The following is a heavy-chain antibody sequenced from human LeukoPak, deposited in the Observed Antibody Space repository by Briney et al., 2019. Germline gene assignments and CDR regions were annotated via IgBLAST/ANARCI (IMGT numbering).Heavy chain of an antibody. J-gene: IGHJ6*02. CDR2: ISYDGSNK. V-gene: IGHV3-30-3*01. D-gene: IGHD1-1*01. CDR3: ARDGPGGGMDV. CDR1: GFTFSSYA. Sequence: GRSLRLSCAASGFTFSSYAMHWVRQAPGKGLEWVAVISYDGSNKYYADSVKGRFTTSRDNSKNTLYLQMNSLRAEDTAVYYCARDGPGGGMDVWGQGTTVTVSS.